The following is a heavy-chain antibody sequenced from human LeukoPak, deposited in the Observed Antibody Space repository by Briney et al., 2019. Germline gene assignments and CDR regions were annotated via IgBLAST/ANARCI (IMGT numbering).Heavy chain of an antibody. CDR1: GFTFSSYS. CDR2: ISSSSSYI. D-gene: IGHD5-24*01. J-gene: IGHJ4*02. Sequence: GGSLRLSCAASGFTFSSYSMNGVRQAPGKGLEWVSSISSSSSYIYYADSVKGRFTISRDNAKNSLYLQMNSLRAEDTAVYYCARDVGDGYNHPEIDYWGQGTLVTVSS. CDR3: ARDVGDGYNHPEIDY. V-gene: IGHV3-21*01.